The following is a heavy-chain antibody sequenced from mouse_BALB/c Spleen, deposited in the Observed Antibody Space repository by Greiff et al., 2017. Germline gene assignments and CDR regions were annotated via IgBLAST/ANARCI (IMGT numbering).Heavy chain of an antibody. Sequence: VKLLESGAELVRPGTSVKVSCKASGYAFTNYLIEWVKQRPGQGLEWIGVINPGSGGTNYNEKFKGKATLTADKSSSTAYMQLSSLTSDDSAVYFCARVRDYDVFDYWGQGTTLTVSS. CDR1: GYAFTNYL. CDR3: ARVRDYDVFDY. CDR2: INPGSGGT. J-gene: IGHJ2*01. V-gene: IGHV1-54*01. D-gene: IGHD2-4*01.